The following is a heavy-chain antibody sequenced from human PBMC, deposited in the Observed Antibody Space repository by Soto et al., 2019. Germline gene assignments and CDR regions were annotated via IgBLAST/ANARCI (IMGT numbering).Heavy chain of an antibody. CDR3: AKDFDYGDYYYYYYGMDV. J-gene: IGHJ6*02. CDR1: GFTFSSYG. Sequence: GGSLRLSCAASGFTFSSYGMHWVRQAPGKGLEWVAVISYDGSNKYYADSVKGRFTISRDNSKNTLYLQMNSLRAEDTAVYYCAKDFDYGDYYYYYYGMDVWGQGTTVTVSS. D-gene: IGHD4-17*01. V-gene: IGHV3-30*18. CDR2: ISYDGSNK.